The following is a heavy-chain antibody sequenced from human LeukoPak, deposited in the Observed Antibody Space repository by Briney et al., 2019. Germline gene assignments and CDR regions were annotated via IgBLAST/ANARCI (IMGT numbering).Heavy chain of an antibody. CDR1: GFTFSSYG. Sequence: LTGGSLILSCAASGFTFSSYGMHWVRQAPGKGLEWVAVISYDGSNKYYADSVKGRFTISRDNSKNTLYLQMNSLRAEDTAVYYCAKDLAVVVRELGFDYWGQGTLVTVSS. V-gene: IGHV3-30*18. CDR2: ISYDGSNK. D-gene: IGHD3-10*01. J-gene: IGHJ4*02. CDR3: AKDLAVVVRELGFDY.